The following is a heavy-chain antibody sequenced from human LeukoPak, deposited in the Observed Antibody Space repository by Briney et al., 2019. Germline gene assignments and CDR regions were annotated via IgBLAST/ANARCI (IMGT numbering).Heavy chain of an antibody. CDR3: AKTESGYSSSSAMDY. CDR2: IRYDGSNK. J-gene: IGHJ4*02. V-gene: IGHV3-30*02. D-gene: IGHD6-6*01. CDR1: GFTFNTYG. Sequence: GGSLRLSCAASGFTFNTYGMHWVRQAPGKGLEWVAFIRYDGSNKYYADSVKGRFTISRDNSKNTLYLQMNSLRAEDTAVYYCAKTESGYSSSSAMDYWGQGTLVTVSS.